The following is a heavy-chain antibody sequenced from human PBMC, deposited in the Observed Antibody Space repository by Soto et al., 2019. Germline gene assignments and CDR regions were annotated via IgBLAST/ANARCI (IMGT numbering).Heavy chain of an antibody. V-gene: IGHV3-21*01. Sequence: GGSLRLSCAASGFTFSDYIMTWVRQAPGKGLEWVSSISSSISYIYYADSVKGRFTISRDDAKNSLYLQMNNLRAEDTAVYYCFTLIASRPDGWGQVTLVPVSS. D-gene: IGHD6-6*01. J-gene: IGHJ4*02. CDR3: FTLIASRPDG. CDR2: ISSSISYI. CDR1: GFTFSDYI.